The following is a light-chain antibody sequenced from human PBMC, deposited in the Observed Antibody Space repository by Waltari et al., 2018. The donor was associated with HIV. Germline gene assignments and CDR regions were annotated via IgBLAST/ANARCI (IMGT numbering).Light chain of an antibody. J-gene: IGLJ2*01. V-gene: IGLV3-21*02. Sequence: VVTQEPSLTVSPGGTVTLTCGSSTGPVTSGHHPYWFQQRPGQAPTLVVYDDSARPSGIPERFSGSHSENTATLTISRVEAGDEADYYCQVWDSTTDEGVFGGGTKLAVL. CDR3: QVWDSTTDEGV. CDR2: DDS. CDR1: TGPVTSGHH.